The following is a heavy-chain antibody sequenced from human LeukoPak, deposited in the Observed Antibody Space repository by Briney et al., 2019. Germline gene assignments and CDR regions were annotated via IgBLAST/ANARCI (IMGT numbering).Heavy chain of an antibody. D-gene: IGHD2-2*01. Sequence: GGSLRLSRAASGFTFSSFAMHWVRQAPGKGLEWVAVISSDGDNKYSADSVKGRFTISRDNSKKTLYLQLNSLGPEDTAVYHCAKAGLGHCSSINCPTRLDSWGQGTLVTVSS. CDR1: GFTFSSFA. CDR2: ISSDGDNK. CDR3: AKAGLGHCSSINCPTRLDS. J-gene: IGHJ4*02. V-gene: IGHV3-30*18.